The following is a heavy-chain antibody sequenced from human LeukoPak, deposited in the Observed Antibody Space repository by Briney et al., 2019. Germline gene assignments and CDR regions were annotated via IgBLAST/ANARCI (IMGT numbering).Heavy chain of an antibody. D-gene: IGHD6-19*01. V-gene: IGHV4-4*07. J-gene: IGHJ3*02. Sequence: SETLSLTCTVSGGSISSYYWSWIRQPAGKGLEWIGRIYTSGSTNYNSSLKSRVTMSVDTSKNQFSLKLSSVTAADTAVYYCARDGSTRSGWYVGQADAFDIWGQGTMVTVSS. CDR3: ARDGSTRSGWYVGQADAFDI. CDR2: IYTSGST. CDR1: GGSISSYY.